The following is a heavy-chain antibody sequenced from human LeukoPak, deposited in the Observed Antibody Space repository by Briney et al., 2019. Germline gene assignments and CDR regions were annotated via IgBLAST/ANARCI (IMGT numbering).Heavy chain of an antibody. CDR2: ISGDGDKT. D-gene: IGHD6-13*01. CDR1: GFTFRSYA. V-gene: IGHV3-23*01. CDR3: AKTAAGSSYYFDY. Sequence: GGSLRLSCAASGFTFRSYAMTWVRQAPGKGLEWVASISGDGDKTKNADSVEGRVIISRDNSMNTLYLQMNSLRVEDRAVYFCAKTAAGSSYYFDYWGQGTLVTVSS. J-gene: IGHJ4*02.